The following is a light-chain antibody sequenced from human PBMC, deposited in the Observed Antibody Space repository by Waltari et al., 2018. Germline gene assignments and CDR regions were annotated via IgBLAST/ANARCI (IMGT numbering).Light chain of an antibody. V-gene: IGKV1-5*03. CDR3: QQYSNWWT. CDR1: QGISGI. Sequence: IQMTQSTSTLSESLGDRVTITCRARQGISGILAWDQQKPGKAPKLLLYQASSLERGVPSRFSGIGSGTEFTLTISSLQADDFATYYCQQYSNWWTFGQGTRVEVK. CDR2: QAS. J-gene: IGKJ1*01.